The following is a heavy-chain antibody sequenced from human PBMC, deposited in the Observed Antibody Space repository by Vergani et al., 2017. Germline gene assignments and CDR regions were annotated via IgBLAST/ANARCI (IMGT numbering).Heavy chain of an antibody. CDR3: AKEREDSSGYSTIGGFDY. V-gene: IGHV3-30*02. D-gene: IGHD3-22*01. J-gene: IGHJ4*02. CDR2: IRYDGSNK. Sequence: QVQLVESGGGVVQPGRSLRLSCAASGFTFSSYGMHWVRQAPGKGLEWVAVIRYDGSNKYYADSVKGRFTISRENSKNTLYLQMNSLRAEDTAVYYCAKEREDSSGYSTIGGFDYWGQGTLVTVSS. CDR1: GFTFSSYG.